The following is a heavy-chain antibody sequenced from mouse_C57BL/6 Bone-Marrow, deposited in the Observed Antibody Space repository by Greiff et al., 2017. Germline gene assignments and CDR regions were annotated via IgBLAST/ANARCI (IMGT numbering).Heavy chain of an antibody. CDR3: AIPYYSNYWYFDV. Sequence: QVQLQQPGAELVKPGASVKMFCKASGYTFTSHWITWVKQRPGQGLEWIGDIYPGSGSTNYNEKFKSKATLTVDTSPSTAYMPPSSLTSEDSAVYYCAIPYYSNYWYFDVGGTGTTVTVSS. J-gene: IGHJ1*03. CDR2: IYPGSGST. CDR1: GYTFTSHW. D-gene: IGHD2-5*01. V-gene: IGHV1-55*01.